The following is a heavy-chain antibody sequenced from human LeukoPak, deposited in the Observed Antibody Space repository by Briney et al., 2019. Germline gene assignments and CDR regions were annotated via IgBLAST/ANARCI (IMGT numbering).Heavy chain of an antibody. Sequence: GGSLRLSCAASGFTFSTYGMHWVRQAPGKGLEGVAVISYDGTIKDYADSVKGRFTISRDNSRSTLHLQMSSRRSVDTAVYYCAREDGAGRGTLFDYWGQGTLVTVSS. CDR3: AREDGAGRGTLFDY. D-gene: IGHD6-13*01. CDR2: ISYDGTIK. J-gene: IGHJ4*02. V-gene: IGHV3-30*03. CDR1: GFTFSTYG.